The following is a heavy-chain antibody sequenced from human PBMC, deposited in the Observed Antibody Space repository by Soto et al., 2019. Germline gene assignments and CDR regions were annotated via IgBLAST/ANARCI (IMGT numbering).Heavy chain of an antibody. CDR3: ARVSGSYYSGMDV. D-gene: IGHD3-10*01. V-gene: IGHV4-4*02. CDR1: GGSISSSNW. CDR2: SYHSGST. Sequence: QVQLQESGPGLVKPSGTLSLTCAVSGGSISSSNWWSWVRQPPGKWLEGIGESYHSGSTNYNPPLNRRVTISVDKSNNQFSLTLSSVTDADTAVYYCARVSGSYYSGMDVWGQGTTVTVSS. J-gene: IGHJ6*02.